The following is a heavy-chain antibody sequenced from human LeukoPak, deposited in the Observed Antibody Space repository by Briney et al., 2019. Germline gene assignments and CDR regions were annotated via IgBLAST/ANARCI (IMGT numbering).Heavy chain of an antibody. CDR2: IDPDDGET. V-gene: IGHV1-69-2*01. D-gene: IGHD2-2*01. CDR3: AASTMPITGDAFDV. J-gene: IGHJ3*01. CDR1: GYTFGESY. Sequence: ASVKVSCKVSGYTFGESYMHWVQQAPGEGLEWMGLIDPDDGETIYAEKFQDRVTMIADSSTDTAYLELSSLRSEDTAMYYCAASTMPITGDAFDVWGLGTMIIVSS.